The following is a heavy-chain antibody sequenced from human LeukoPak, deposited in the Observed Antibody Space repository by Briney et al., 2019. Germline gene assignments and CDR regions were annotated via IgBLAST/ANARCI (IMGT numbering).Heavy chain of an antibody. V-gene: IGHV3-49*04. J-gene: IGHJ4*02. CDR1: GFTFGDYV. Sequence: GGSLRLSCTASGFTFGDYVMSWVRQAPGKGLEWVGFIRSKPYGGTTEYAASVKGRFIISRDDSKTIAYLQMNSLKSEDTAVYYCTTGSATGTSSGYWGQGTLVTVSS. D-gene: IGHD6-13*01. CDR2: IRSKPYGGTT. CDR3: TTGSATGTSSGY.